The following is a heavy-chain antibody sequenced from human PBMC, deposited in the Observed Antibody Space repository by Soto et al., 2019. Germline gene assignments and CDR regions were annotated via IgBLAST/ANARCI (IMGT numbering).Heavy chain of an antibody. Sequence: EGSLRLPCAASRLTFTNYVMHLVRQVPRKGRGWVARMSGDGKTISYADSGKGRFTISRDHAKNTLYLQMNSLEIADTAVYYGARSYVPGIAGFDPWGQGTLVTVSS. D-gene: IGHD5-18*01. CDR2: MSGDGKTI. V-gene: IGHV3-74*01. J-gene: IGHJ5*02. CDR1: RLTFTNYV. CDR3: ARSYVPGIAGFDP.